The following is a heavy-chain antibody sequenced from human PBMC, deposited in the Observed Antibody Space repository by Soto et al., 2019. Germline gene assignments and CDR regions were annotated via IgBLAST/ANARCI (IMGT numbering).Heavy chain of an antibody. D-gene: IGHD3-10*01. V-gene: IGHV4-59*01. CDR1: GGSISSYY. J-gene: IGHJ6*02. CDR3: AGSSMVHYYYYGMDV. Sequence: SDTLSLTCTVSGGSISSYYWSWIRQPPGKGLEWIGYIYYSGSTNYNPSLKSRVTISVDTSKNQFSLKLSFVTAADTAVYYCAGSSMVHYYYYGMDVWGQGTTVTVSS. CDR2: IYYSGST.